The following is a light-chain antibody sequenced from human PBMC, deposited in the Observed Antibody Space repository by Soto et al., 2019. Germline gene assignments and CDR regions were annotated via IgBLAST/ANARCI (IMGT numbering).Light chain of an antibody. CDR1: SSDVGGYNY. CDR2: DVS. Sequence: QSALTQPASVSGSPGQSITISCTGASSDVGGYNYVSWYQQHPGNAPKLMIYDVSNRPSGVSNRFSGSKSGNTASLTISGLQAEDEADYYCTSYTSNSTPYVFGTGTKLTVL. V-gene: IGLV2-14*01. CDR3: TSYTSNSTPYV. J-gene: IGLJ1*01.